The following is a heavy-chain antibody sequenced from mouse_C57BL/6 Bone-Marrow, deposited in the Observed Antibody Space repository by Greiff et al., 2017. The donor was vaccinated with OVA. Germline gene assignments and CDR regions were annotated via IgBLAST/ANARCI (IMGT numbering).Heavy chain of an antibody. V-gene: IGHV1-39*01. CDR3: SFYYGSSYRYVDV. CDR1: GYSFTDYN. CDR2: INPNYGTT. J-gene: IGHJ1*03. Sequence: EVQLQQSGPELVKPGASVKISCKASGYSFTDYNMNWVKQSNGKSLEWIGVINPNYGTTSYNQKFKGKATLAVDQSSSTAYMQLNSLTSEESAVYYVSFYYGSSYRYVDVWGTGTTVTVSS. D-gene: IGHD1-1*01.